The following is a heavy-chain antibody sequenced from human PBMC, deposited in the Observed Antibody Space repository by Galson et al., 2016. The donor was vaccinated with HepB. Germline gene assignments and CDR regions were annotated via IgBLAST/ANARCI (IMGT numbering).Heavy chain of an antibody. D-gene: IGHD4-11*01. V-gene: IGHV3-11*06. CDR3: ARVGHSGTGTTFAFDY. CDR2: SSSNNIYT. J-gene: IGHJ4*02. Sequence: SLRLSCAASGFRLSDYYMNWIRRAPGKGLEWVSYSSSNNIYTSYAHSVKGRFTISRDNAKNTLYLQMDSLTVDDTAVYYCARVGHSGTGTTFAFDYWGQGTLVTVSS. CDR1: GFRLSDYY.